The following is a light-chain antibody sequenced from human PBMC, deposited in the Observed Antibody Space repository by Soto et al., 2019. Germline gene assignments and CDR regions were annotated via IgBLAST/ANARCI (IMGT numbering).Light chain of an antibody. J-gene: IGKJ1*01. V-gene: IGKV3-20*01. CDR3: QQYRT. Sequence: EIVLTQSPGTLSLSPGERATLSCRASQSVSSSSLAWYQQNPGQAPRLLIYEASSRATGIPDRFSGSGSGTDFTLTISRLEPEDFALYYCQQYRTFGQGTKVDIK. CDR2: EAS. CDR1: QSVSSSS.